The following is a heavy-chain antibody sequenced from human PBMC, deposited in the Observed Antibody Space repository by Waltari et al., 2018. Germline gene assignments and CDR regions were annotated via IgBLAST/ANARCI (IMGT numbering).Heavy chain of an antibody. CDR2: VTHSGSA. CDR1: NYSISTGYS. D-gene: IGHD2-2*01. V-gene: IGHV4-38-2*02. Sequence: QVQLAESGPGLVKPSEALSLTCTVSNYSISTGYSWAWIRQSPGKGLEWIGSVTHSGSAYYNPSLRSRVSISIDTSKNQFSLSLKSATAADTATYYCARDRCGGTSCYPFDSWGQGTLVAVTS. J-gene: IGHJ4*02. CDR3: ARDRCGGTSCYPFDS.